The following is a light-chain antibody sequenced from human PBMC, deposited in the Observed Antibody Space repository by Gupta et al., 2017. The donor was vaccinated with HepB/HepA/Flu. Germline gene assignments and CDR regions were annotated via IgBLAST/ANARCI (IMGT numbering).Light chain of an antibody. Sequence: EIVLPHSPATLSLSPGERATLSCRASQNVRTYLAWYQQKPGQAPRLLIYDASTRATDIPARFSGSGSGTDFTLTISSLEPEDFAVYYCQQRSNWVTFGGGTKVEIK. V-gene: IGKV3-11*01. J-gene: IGKJ4*01. CDR3: QQRSNWVT. CDR1: QNVRTY. CDR2: DAS.